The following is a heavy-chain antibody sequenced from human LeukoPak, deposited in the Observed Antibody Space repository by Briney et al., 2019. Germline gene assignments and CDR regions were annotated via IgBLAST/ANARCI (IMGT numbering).Heavy chain of an antibody. J-gene: IGHJ3*01. CDR2: MNPNSGNT. CDR3: ARARGASSIAAAGTLTF. D-gene: IGHD6-13*01. Sequence: ASVKVSCKASGYTFTSYDINWVLQATGQGLEWMGWMNPNSGNTGYAQKFQGRVTITRNTSISTAYMELSSLRSEDTAVYYCARARGASSIAAAGTLTFWGQGTMVTVSS. CDR1: GYTFTSYD. V-gene: IGHV1-8*03.